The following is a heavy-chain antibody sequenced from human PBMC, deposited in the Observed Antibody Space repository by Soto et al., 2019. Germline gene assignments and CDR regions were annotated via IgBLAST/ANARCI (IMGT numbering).Heavy chain of an antibody. D-gene: IGHD3-3*01. CDR2: INSDGSST. CDR3: ARDPPYYDFWSGSYTGEYYYGMDV. CDR1: GFTLRSYW. J-gene: IGHJ6*02. Sequence: PGGSLRLSCAASGFTLRSYWMHWVRQAPGKGLVWVSRINSDGSSTTYADSVKGRFTISRDNAKNTLYLQMNSLRAEDTAVYYCARDPPYYDFWSGSYTGEYYYGMDVWGQGTTVTVSS. V-gene: IGHV3-74*01.